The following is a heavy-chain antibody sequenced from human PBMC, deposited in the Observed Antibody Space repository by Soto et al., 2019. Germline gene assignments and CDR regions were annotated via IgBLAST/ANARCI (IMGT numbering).Heavy chain of an antibody. V-gene: IGHV3-74*01. D-gene: IGHD4-17*01. J-gene: IGHJ6*02. CDR1: GFTFSSYW. CDR3: ARAQDYGDYVFIGYYYGMDV. CDR2: INSDGSST. Sequence: PGGSLRLSCAASGFTFSSYWMHWVRQAPGKGLVWVSRINSDGSSTSYADSVKGRFTTSRDNAKNTLYLQMNSLRAEDTAVYYCARAQDYGDYVFIGYYYGMDVWGQGTTVTVSS.